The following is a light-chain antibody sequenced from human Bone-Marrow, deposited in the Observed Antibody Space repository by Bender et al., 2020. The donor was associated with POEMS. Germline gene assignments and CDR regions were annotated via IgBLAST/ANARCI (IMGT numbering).Light chain of an antibody. CDR2: DVT. CDR1: SSDVGGYDY. J-gene: IGLJ1*01. CDR3: CSYTSRTTLFV. Sequence: HSALTQPRSVSGSPGQSVTISCTGSSSDVGGYDYVSWYQQRPDKAPKLIIYDVTKRPSGVPDRFSGSVSGNTASLAISGLQAEDEAEYYCCSYTSRTTLFVFGTGTKVTVL. V-gene: IGLV2-11*01.